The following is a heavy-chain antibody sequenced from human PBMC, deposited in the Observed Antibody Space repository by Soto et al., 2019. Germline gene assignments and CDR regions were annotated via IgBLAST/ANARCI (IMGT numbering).Heavy chain of an antibody. V-gene: IGHV1-69*06. J-gene: IGHJ4*02. CDR2: IIPIFGTA. CDR1: GGTFSSYA. Sequence: SVKVSCKASGGTFSSYAISWVRQAPGQVLEWMGVIIPIFGTANYAQKFQGRVTITADKSTRTAYMDLSSLRSEHTAVYYCARDLITFGGVIVISFDYWGQGTLVTVSS. D-gene: IGHD3-16*02. CDR3: ARDLITFGGVIVISFDY.